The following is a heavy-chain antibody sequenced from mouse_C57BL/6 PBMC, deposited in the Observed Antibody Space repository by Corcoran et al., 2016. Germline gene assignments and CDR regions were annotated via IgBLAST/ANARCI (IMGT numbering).Heavy chain of an antibody. CDR1: GYTFTDYE. V-gene: IGHV1-15*01. CDR2: IDPETGGT. J-gene: IGHJ2*01. Sequence: QVQLQQSGAELVRPGASVTLSCKASGYTFTDYEMHWVKQTPVHGLEWIGAIDPETGGTAYNQKFKGKAILTADKSSSTAYMELRSLTSEDSAVYYCTRFPVNGSDYWGQGTTLTVSS. CDR3: TRFPVNGSDY. D-gene: IGHD1-1*01.